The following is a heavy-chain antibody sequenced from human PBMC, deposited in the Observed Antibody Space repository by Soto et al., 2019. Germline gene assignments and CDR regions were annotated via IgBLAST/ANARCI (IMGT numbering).Heavy chain of an antibody. J-gene: IGHJ6*02. CDR3: ASTGYCSSTSCYGVYYYGMDV. CDR1: GYSFSSYL. V-gene: IGHV5-10-1*01. CDR2: IDPSDSYT. D-gene: IGHD2-2*01. Sequence: PRGSLKISCKGSGYSFSSYLVSWGRQMPRKSLEWVGRIDPSDSYTNYSPSFQGHVTISADKSISTAYLQWSSLKASDAAMYYCASTGYCSSTSCYGVYYYGMDVWGQGTTVTVSS.